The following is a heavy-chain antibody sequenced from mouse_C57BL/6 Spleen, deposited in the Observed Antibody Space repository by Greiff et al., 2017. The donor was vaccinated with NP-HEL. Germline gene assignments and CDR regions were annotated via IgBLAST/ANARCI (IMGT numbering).Heavy chain of an antibody. CDR2: IHPNSGST. V-gene: IGHV1-64*01. CDR3: ARCFYYSNYEGHYYAMDY. D-gene: IGHD2-5*01. J-gene: IGHJ4*01. CDR1: GYTFTSYW. Sequence: QVQLQQPGAELVKPGASVKLSCKASGYTFTSYWMHWVKQRPGQGLEWIGMIHPNSGSTNYNEKFKSKATLTVDKSSSTAYMQLSSLTSEDSAVYYCARCFYYSNYEGHYYAMDYWGQGTSVTVSS.